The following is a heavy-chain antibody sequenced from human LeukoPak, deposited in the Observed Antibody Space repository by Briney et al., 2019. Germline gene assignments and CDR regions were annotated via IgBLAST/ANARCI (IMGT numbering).Heavy chain of an antibody. D-gene: IGHD3-16*02. Sequence: PVASVKVSCKASGGTFSSYAISWVRQAPGQGLEWMGRIIPILGIANYAQKFQGRVTITADKSTSTAYMELSSLRSEDTAVYYCARDLALGGAIAGPDYWGQGTLVTVSS. CDR2: IIPILGIA. CDR3: ARDLALGGAIAGPDY. J-gene: IGHJ4*02. V-gene: IGHV1-69*04. CDR1: GGTFSSYA.